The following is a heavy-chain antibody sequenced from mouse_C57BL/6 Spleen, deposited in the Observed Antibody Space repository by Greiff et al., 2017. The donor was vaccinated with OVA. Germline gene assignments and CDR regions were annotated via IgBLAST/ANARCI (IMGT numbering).Heavy chain of an antibody. D-gene: IGHD2-4*01. Sequence: EVKLVESGGGLVQPKGSLKLSCAASGFSFNTYAMNWVRQAPGKGLEWVARIRSKSNNYATYYADSVKDRFTISRDDSESMLYLQMNNLKTEDTAMYYCVRHHDYEYYFDYWGQGTTLTVSS. V-gene: IGHV10-1*01. CDR3: VRHHDYEYYFDY. CDR2: IRSKSNNYAT. J-gene: IGHJ2*01. CDR1: GFSFNTYA.